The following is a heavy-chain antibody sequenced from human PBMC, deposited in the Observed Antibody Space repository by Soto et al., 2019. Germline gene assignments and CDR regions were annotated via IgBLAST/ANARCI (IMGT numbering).Heavy chain of an antibody. J-gene: IGHJ6*02. D-gene: IGHD3-3*01. CDR2: ISGSGGST. CDR1: GFTFSSYA. CDR3: AKDLGGEIFGVVIKYYYYYYGMDV. Sequence: EVQLLESGGGLVQPGGSLRLSCAASGFTFSSYAMSSVRQAPGKGLEWVSAISGSGGSTYYADSVKGRFTISRDNSKNTVYLQMNSLRAEDTAVYYCAKDLGGEIFGVVIKYYYYYYGMDVWGQGTTVTVSS. V-gene: IGHV3-23*01.